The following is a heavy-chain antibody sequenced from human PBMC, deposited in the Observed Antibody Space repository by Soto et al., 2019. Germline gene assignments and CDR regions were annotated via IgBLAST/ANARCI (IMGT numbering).Heavy chain of an antibody. CDR2: INPSGGST. Sequence: ASVKVSCKASGYTFTIYYMHWVLQAPGQGLEWMGIINPSGGSTSYAQKFQGRVTMTRDTSTSTVYMELSSLRSEDTAVYYCAGGIQLWLFDYWGQGTLVTVSS. CDR3: AGGIQLWLFDY. J-gene: IGHJ4*02. CDR1: GYTFTIYY. D-gene: IGHD5-18*01. V-gene: IGHV1-46*01.